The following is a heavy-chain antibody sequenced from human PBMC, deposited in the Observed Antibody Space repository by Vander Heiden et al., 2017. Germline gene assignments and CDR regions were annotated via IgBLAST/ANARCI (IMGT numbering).Heavy chain of an antibody. Sequence: EVQLVESGGGLVQPGGSLKLSCAASGFTFSGSAMHGVRQASGKGLEWVGRIRSKANSYATAYAASVKGRFTISRDDSKNTAYLQMNSLKTEDTAVYYCTRSSAGFPDYWGQGTLVTVSS. CDR1: GFTFSGSA. V-gene: IGHV3-73*01. J-gene: IGHJ4*02. CDR3: TRSSAGFPDY. CDR2: IRSKANSYAT. D-gene: IGHD3-10*01.